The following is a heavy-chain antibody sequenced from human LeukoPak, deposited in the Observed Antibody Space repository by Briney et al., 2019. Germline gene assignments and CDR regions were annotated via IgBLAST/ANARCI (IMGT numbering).Heavy chain of an antibody. J-gene: IGHJ3*02. CDR2: IYSGGST. V-gene: IGHV3-53*01. CDR1: GFTVSSNY. Sequence: PGGSLRLSCAASGFTVSSNYMSWVRQAPGKGLEWVSVIYSGGSTYYADSVKGRFTISRDNSKNTLYLQMNSLRAEDTAVYYCASRNYYDSSGYFDAFDIWGQGTMVTVS. CDR3: ASRNYYDSSGYFDAFDI. D-gene: IGHD3-22*01.